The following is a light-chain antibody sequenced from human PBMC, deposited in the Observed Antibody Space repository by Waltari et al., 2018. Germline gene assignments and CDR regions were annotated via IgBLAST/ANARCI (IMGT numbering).Light chain of an antibody. CDR2: EVS. V-gene: IGLV2-8*01. Sequence: QSALTQPPSASGSPGQSVTISCTGTGSDVGGYNYVSWYQQHTGQAPKLMIYEVSKRPSGVPDRFSGSKSGNTASLTVSGLQSEDEADYYCSSYAGSFPYVFGTGTKVTVL. J-gene: IGLJ1*01. CDR1: GSDVGGYNY. CDR3: SSYAGSFPYV.